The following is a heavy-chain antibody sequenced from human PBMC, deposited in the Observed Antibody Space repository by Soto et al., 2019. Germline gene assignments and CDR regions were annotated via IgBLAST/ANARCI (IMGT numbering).Heavy chain of an antibody. CDR1: GNTVPNYA. CDR2: INPSGGST. V-gene: IGHV1-46*01. CDR3: ARDAQIGHGYSVYHTY. J-gene: IGHJ4*02. D-gene: IGHD5-12*01. Sequence: ASVKVSCKASGNTVPNYAIHWVRQAPGQGLEWVGLINPSGGSTNYAPKFQGRVTMTRDTSTSTVYMELNSLRSEDTAVYFCARDAQIGHGYSVYHTYWGQGTLVTVSS.